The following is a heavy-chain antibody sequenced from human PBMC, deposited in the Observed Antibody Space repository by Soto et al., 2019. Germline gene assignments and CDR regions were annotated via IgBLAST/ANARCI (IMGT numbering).Heavy chain of an antibody. CDR1: GGSISSSSYY. Sequence: QLLESGPGLVKPSETLSLTCTVSGGSISSSSYYWGWIRQPPGKGLEWIGSIYYSGSTYYNPSLKSRVTISVDTSKNQFSLKLSSVTAADTAVYYCARHEGPEIMDYWGQGTLVTVSS. CDR2: IYYSGST. J-gene: IGHJ4*02. CDR3: ARHEGPEIMDY. V-gene: IGHV4-39*01. D-gene: IGHD3-16*01.